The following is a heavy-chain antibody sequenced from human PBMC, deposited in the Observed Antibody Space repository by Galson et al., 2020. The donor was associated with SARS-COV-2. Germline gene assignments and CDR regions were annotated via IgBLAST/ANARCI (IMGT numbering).Heavy chain of an antibody. Sequence: TGGSLRLSCAASGFTFSSYGMHWVRQAPGKGLEWVAVISYDGSNKYYADSVKGRFTISRDNSKNTLYLQMNSLRADDTAVYYCAKIFPTIFGVVSLTGLAFDYWGQGTLVTVSS. CDR3: AKIFPTIFGVVSLTGLAFDY. V-gene: IGHV3-30*18. J-gene: IGHJ4*02. CDR1: GFTFSSYG. CDR2: ISYDGSNK. D-gene: IGHD3-3*01.